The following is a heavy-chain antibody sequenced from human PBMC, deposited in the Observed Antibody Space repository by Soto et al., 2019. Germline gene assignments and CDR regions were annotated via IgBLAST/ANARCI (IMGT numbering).Heavy chain of an antibody. CDR2: ISFDGRVT. J-gene: IGHJ4*02. D-gene: IGHD2-21*02. Sequence: QVQLVESGGGMVQPGTSLRLSCTASGFTFNSLSLHWVRQGPDKGLEWVAVISFDGRVTYYADFVKGRFTVSRDNSKNTIYLQVNSLRAEEPAVYYCAREPYGDSQYFDYWGQGTLVTVSS. CDR1: GFTFNSLS. CDR3: AREPYGDSQYFDY. V-gene: IGHV3-30*04.